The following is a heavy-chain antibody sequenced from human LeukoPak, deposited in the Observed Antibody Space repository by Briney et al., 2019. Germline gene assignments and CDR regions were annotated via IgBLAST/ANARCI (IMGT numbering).Heavy chain of an antibody. V-gene: IGHV4-34*01. Sequence: SETLSLTCAVHGGSFSGYYWSWIRQPPGKGLEWIGEINHGGSTNYNPSLKSRVTISVDTSKNQFSLKLSSVTAADTAVYYCARVRYDFWGGYYRGRFDYWGQGTLVTVSS. CDR3: ARVRYDFWGGYYRGRFDY. J-gene: IGHJ4*02. D-gene: IGHD3-3*01. CDR2: INHGGST. CDR1: GGSFSGYY.